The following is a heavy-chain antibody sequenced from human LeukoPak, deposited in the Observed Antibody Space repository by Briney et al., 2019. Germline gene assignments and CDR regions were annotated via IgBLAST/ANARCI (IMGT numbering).Heavy chain of an antibody. CDR2: IKQDGSAK. Sequence: GGSLRLSCAASGFTFSSYWMSWVRQAPGKGLEWVANIKQDGSAKYYVDSVKGRFTISRDNAKNSLYLQMNSLRAEDTAVYYCARDIQLWFALSYYYYGMDVWGKGTTVTVSS. CDR1: GFTFSSYW. J-gene: IGHJ6*04. D-gene: IGHD5-18*01. CDR3: ARDIQLWFALSYYYYGMDV. V-gene: IGHV3-7*03.